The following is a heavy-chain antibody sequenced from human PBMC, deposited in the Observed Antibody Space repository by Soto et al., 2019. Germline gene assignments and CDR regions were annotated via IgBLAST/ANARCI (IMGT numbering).Heavy chain of an antibody. CDR1: GFTFDDYT. CDR2: ISWDGGST. D-gene: IGHD5-18*01. Sequence: PXVSLRLSCAASGFTFDDYTMHWVRQAPGKGLEWVSLISWDGGSTYYADSVKGRFTISRDNSKNSLYLQMNSLRTEDTALYYCAKDMGVDTAMVYYYYYGMDVWGQGTTVTVSS. V-gene: IGHV3-43*01. J-gene: IGHJ6*02. CDR3: AKDMGVDTAMVYYYYYGMDV.